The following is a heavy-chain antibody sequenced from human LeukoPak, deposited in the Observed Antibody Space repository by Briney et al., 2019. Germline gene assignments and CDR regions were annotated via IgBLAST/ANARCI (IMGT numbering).Heavy chain of an antibody. CDR2: ISSSGTTI. CDR3: VRGTGY. Sequence: GGSLRLSCAASGFIFSSYEMNWVRQAPGKGLEWVSYISSSGTTIYYADSVKGRFTISRDNSKNTLYLQMSSLRADDTAVYYCVRGTGYWGQGTLVTVSS. CDR1: GFIFSSYE. J-gene: IGHJ4*02. V-gene: IGHV3-48*03.